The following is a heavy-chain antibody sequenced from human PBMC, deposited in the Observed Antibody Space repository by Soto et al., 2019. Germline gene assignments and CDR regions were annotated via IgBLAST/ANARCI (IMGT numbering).Heavy chain of an antibody. CDR1: GFTFSSYS. Sequence: PGGSLRLSCAASGFTFSSYSMNWVRQAPGKGLEWVSSISSSSSYIYYADSVKGRFTISRDNAKNSLYLQMNSLRAEDTAVYYCASYNYDSSGYPFTFDNYWGQGTLVTVSS. CDR3: ASYNYDSSGYPFTFDNY. D-gene: IGHD3-22*01. V-gene: IGHV3-21*01. J-gene: IGHJ4*02. CDR2: ISSSSSYI.